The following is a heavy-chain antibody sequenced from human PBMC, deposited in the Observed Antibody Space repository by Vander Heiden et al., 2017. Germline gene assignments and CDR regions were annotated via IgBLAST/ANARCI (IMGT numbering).Heavy chain of an antibody. J-gene: IGHJ4*02. CDR1: GGSISSGGYY. V-gene: IGHV4-31*03. D-gene: IGHD3-22*01. CDR3: ARWGGYDSSGYYYYYFDY. Sequence: QVQLQESGPGLVKPSQTLSLTCTVSGGSISSGGYYWSWNRQHPATGLVCIGYIYYRGSTYYNPSLKSRVTISVDTSKNQFSLKLSSVTAADTAVYYCARWGGYDSSGYYYYYFDYWGQGTLVTVSS. CDR2: IYYRGST.